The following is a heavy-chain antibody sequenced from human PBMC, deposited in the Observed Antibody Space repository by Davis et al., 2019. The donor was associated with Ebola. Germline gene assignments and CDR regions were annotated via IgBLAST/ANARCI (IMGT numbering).Heavy chain of an antibody. CDR2: IYYSGST. J-gene: IGHJ4*02. V-gene: IGHV4-59*01. CDR1: GGSISSYY. Sequence: SETLSLTCTVSGGSISSYYWSWIRQPPGKGLEWIGYIYYSGSTNYNPSLKSRVTISVDTSKNQFSLKLSSVTAADTAVYYCARDNFALGMGIFDHWGQGILVTVSS. D-gene: IGHD7-27*01. CDR3: ARDNFALGMGIFDH.